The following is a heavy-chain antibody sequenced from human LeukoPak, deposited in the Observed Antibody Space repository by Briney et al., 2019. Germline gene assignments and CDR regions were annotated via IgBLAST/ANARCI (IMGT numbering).Heavy chain of an antibody. CDR3: ARDRVAFDI. V-gene: IGHV3-30*04. CDR1: GFTFSSYA. J-gene: IGHJ3*02. CDR2: ISYDGSNK. Sequence: GRSLRLSCAASGFTFSSYAMHWVRQAPGKGLEWVAVISYDGSNKYYADSVKGRFTISRDNSKNTPYLQMYSLRAEDTAVYYCARDRVAFDIWGQGTMVTVSS.